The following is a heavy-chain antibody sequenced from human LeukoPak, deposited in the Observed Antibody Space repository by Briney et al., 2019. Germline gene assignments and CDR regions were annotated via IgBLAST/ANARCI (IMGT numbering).Heavy chain of an antibody. Sequence: PGGSLRLSCAASGFTFSSYSMNWVRQAPGKGLEWVSSISSSSSYIYYADSVKGRFTISRDNAKNSLYLQMNSLRAEDTAVYYCAREGPIGSGWLDPWGQGTLVTVSS. V-gene: IGHV3-21*01. CDR3: AREGPIGSGWLDP. CDR1: GFTFSSYS. J-gene: IGHJ5*02. D-gene: IGHD6-19*01. CDR2: ISSSSSYI.